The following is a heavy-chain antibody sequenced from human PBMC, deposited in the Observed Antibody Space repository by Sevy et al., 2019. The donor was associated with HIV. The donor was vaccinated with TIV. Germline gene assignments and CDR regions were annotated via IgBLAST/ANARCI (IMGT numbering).Heavy chain of an antibody. CDR3: ARDGGTLTTPGAFDF. D-gene: IGHD4-4*01. Sequence: SETLSLTCAVSGGSISSGVYSWNWIRQSPGKGLEWIGYICHTGSTYYNPSLKSRLTMSVDMSKNQFSLKMNSLTAADTAVYYCARDGGTLTTPGAFDFWGQGTMVTVSS. CDR2: ICHTGST. V-gene: IGHV4-30-2*06. CDR1: GGSISSGVYS. J-gene: IGHJ3*01.